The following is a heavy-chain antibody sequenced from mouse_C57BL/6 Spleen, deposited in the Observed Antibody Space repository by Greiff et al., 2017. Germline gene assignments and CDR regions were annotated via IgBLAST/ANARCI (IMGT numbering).Heavy chain of an antibody. V-gene: IGHV1-4*01. Sequence: QVQLQQSGAELARPGASVKMSCKASGYTFTSYTMHWVKQRPGQGLEWIGYINPSSGYTKYNQKFKDKATLTADKSSSTAYMQLSSLTSEDSAVYYCARWGRIVTEAMDYWGQGTSVTVSS. CDR2: INPSSGYT. D-gene: IGHD2-5*01. CDR1: GYTFTSYT. J-gene: IGHJ4*01. CDR3: ARWGRIVTEAMDY.